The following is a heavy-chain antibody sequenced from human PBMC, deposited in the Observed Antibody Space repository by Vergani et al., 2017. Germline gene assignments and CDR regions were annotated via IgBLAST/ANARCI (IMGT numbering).Heavy chain of an antibody. V-gene: IGHV3-23*01. J-gene: IGHJ4*02. Sequence: EVQLLESGGGLVQPGGSLRLTCAASGFTFSSYAMSWVRQAPGKGLEWVSAISGSGGSTYYADSVKGRFTISRDNSKNTLYLQMNSLRAEDTAVYYCAKNSGYSSGWYLYWGQGTLVTVSS. CDR3: AKNSGYSSGWYLY. CDR1: GFTFSSYA. D-gene: IGHD6-19*01. CDR2: ISGSGGST.